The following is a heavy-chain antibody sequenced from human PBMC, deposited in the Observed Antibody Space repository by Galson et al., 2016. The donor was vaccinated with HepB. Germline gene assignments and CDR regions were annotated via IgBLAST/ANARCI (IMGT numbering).Heavy chain of an antibody. Sequence: TLSLTCTVSGVSISSGSYYWSWIRQHPGKGLEWIGYIYYTGSTDYNASLKSRVTISVDTSKNHLSLKLSSVTAADTAVYYCARVVVAATRWFDPWGRGTLVTVSS. CDR3: ARVVVAATRWFDP. V-gene: IGHV4-31*03. CDR2: IYYTGST. J-gene: IGHJ5*02. D-gene: IGHD2-15*01. CDR1: GVSISSGSYY.